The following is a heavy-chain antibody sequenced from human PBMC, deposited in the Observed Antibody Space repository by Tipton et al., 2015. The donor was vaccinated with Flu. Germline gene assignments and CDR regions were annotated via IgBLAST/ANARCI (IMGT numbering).Heavy chain of an antibody. CDR1: GFTFSDYY. CDR3: ARDRRYYYYYMDV. CDR2: ISSSGSTI. Sequence: SLRLSCAASGFTFSDYYMSWIRQAPGKGLEWVSYISSSGSTIYYADSVKGRFTISRDNAKNSLYLQMNSLRAEDTAVYYCARDRRYYYYYMDVWGKGTTVTVSS. V-gene: IGHV3-11*01. J-gene: IGHJ6*03.